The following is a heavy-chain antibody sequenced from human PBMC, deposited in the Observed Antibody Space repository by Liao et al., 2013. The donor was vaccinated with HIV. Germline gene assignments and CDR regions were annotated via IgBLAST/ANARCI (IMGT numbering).Heavy chain of an antibody. D-gene: IGHD3-16*01. V-gene: IGHV4-59*01. CDR1: GGSISSYY. CDR2: TYYSGST. CDR3: ARAGGGASDL. J-gene: IGHJ2*01. Sequence: QVQLQESGPGLVKPSETLSLTCTVSGGSISSYYWSWIRQPPGKGLEWIGYTYYSGSTNYNPSLKSRVTISVDTSKNQFSLKLSSVTAADTAVYYCARAGGGASDLWGRGTLVTVSS.